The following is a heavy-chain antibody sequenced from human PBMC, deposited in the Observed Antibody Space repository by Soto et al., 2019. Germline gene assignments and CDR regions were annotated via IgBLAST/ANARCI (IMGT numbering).Heavy chain of an antibody. CDR2: IYYSGST. J-gene: IGHJ4*02. CDR3: ARDLAAGYYCSGGSCYPRFDY. CDR1: GGSVSSGSYY. Sequence: SETLSLTCTVSGGSVSSGSYYWSWIRQPPGKGLEWIGYIYYSGSTNYNPSLKSRVTISVDTSKNQFSLKLSSVTAADTAVYYCARDLAAGYYCSGGSCYPRFDYWGQGTLVTVSS. D-gene: IGHD2-15*01. V-gene: IGHV4-61*01.